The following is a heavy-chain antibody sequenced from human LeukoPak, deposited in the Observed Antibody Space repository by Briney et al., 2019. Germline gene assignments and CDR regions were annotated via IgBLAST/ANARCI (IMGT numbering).Heavy chain of an antibody. CDR2: IIPILRTP. D-gene: IGHD5-18*01. Sequence: GASVKVSCKASGGTFSSYAISWVRQAPGQGLEWMGRIIPILRTPNYAQNFQGRVTITTDESTSTAYMELSSLRSEDTAVYYCARDAGRYGPVPQRNWGQGTLVTVSS. CDR3: ARDAGRYGPVPQRN. J-gene: IGHJ4*02. V-gene: IGHV1-69*11. CDR1: GGTFSSYA.